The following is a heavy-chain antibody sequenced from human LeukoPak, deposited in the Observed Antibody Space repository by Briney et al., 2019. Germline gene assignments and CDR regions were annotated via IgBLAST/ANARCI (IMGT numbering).Heavy chain of an antibody. CDR2: IYYSGRT. Sequence: SETLSLTCTVTGGSISIYYWSWIRQHPGKGLEWIGYIYYSGRTNYNPSLKSRVTIPVDTSKNQFSLKLSSVTAAAPAVYYGAGHVGSSSWIDYWGQGTLVTVSS. D-gene: IGHD2-2*01. V-gene: IGHV4-59*08. CDR1: GGSISIYY. J-gene: IGHJ4*02. CDR3: AGHVGSSSWIDY.